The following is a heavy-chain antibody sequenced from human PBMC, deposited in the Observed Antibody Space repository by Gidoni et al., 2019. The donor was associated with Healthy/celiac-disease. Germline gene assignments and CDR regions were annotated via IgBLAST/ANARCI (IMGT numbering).Heavy chain of an antibody. CDR1: GFNVSSYA. V-gene: IGHV3-30*01. D-gene: IGHD1-26*01. CDR2: ISYDGSNK. CDR3: ARALGIVGATTGVYYGMDV. J-gene: IGHJ6*02. Sequence: QVQLVESGGGVVQPGRSLRLSCAASGFNVSSYATHWVRQAPGKGLAWVAVISYDGSNKYYADSVKGRFTISRDNSKNTLYLQMNSLRAEDTAVYYCARALGIVGATTGVYYGMDVWGQGTTVTVSS.